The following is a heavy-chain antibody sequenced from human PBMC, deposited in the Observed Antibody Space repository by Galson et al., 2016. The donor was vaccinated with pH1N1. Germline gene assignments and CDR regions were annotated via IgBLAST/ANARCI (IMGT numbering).Heavy chain of an antibody. CDR2: IKEDGSET. D-gene: IGHD3-16*01. CDR3: ARALFKYDAH. Sequence: SLRLSCAASGFTFSDYWMHWVRQVPGKGLEWVANIKEDGSETYYVDSVRGRFTISRDNAGNSVYLQMNSLRAGDTAVYYCARALFKYDAHWGQGTLVAVSS. V-gene: IGHV3-7*01. J-gene: IGHJ4*02. CDR1: GFTFSDYW.